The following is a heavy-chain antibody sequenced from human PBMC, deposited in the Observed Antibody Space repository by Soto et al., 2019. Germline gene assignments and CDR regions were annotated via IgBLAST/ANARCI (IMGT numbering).Heavy chain of an antibody. CDR3: ARLNPDHGDYVDY. CDR2: IYPGDSDT. D-gene: IGHD4-17*01. Sequence: GESLKISCKGSGYNFSSYWIGWVRQMPGQGLEWMGIIYPGDSDTRYSPSFQGQVTISADKSIRTAYLQWSSLKASDTAMYYCARLNPDHGDYVDYWGQGTQVTVSS. V-gene: IGHV5-51*01. CDR1: GYNFSSYW. J-gene: IGHJ4*02.